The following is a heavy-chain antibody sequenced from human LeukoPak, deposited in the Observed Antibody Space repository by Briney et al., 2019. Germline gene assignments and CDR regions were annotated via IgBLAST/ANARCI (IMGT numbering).Heavy chain of an antibody. CDR2: IKQDGSED. V-gene: IGHV3-7*04. Sequence: GGSLRLSCAASGFTFSSYWMSWVRQAPGKGLEWVANIKQDGSEDYYVDSVEGRFTIPRDNAKNSLYLQMNSLRAEDTAVYYCARDGWQVDYWGQGTLVSVSS. D-gene: IGHD6-19*01. CDR1: GFTFSSYW. CDR3: ARDGWQVDY. J-gene: IGHJ4*02.